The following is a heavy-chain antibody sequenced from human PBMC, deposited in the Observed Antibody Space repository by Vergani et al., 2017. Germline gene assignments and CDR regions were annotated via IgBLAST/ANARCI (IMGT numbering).Heavy chain of an antibody. CDR2: ISGSGGST. CDR3: ARDRNRVLGDDYYYGMDV. J-gene: IGHJ6*02. Sequence: EVQLLESGGGLVQPGGSLRLSCAASGFTFSSYAMSWVRQAPGKGLEWVSAISGSGGSTYYADSVKGRFTISIENSKNTQYLQMNSLRAEDTAGYYCARDRNRVLGDDYYYGMDVWGQGTTVTVSS. V-gene: IGHV3-23*01. CDR1: GFTFSSYA. D-gene: IGHD3-16*01.